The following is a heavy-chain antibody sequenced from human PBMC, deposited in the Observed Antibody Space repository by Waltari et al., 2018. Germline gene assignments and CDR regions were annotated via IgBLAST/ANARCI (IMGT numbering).Heavy chain of an antibody. CDR1: GYSISSGYY. Sequence: QVQLQESGPGLVKPSETLSLTCAVAGYSISSGYYWGWIRPPPGKGLEWIGSIYHSGSTYYNPSLKSRVTISVDTSKNQFSLKLSSVTAADTAVYYCARHSFGYCSSTSCSSGFDYWGQGTLVTVSS. CDR2: IYHSGST. J-gene: IGHJ4*02. V-gene: IGHV4-38-2*01. CDR3: ARHSFGYCSSTSCSSGFDY. D-gene: IGHD2-2*01.